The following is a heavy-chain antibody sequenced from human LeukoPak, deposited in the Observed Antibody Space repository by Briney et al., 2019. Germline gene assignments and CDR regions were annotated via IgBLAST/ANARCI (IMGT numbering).Heavy chain of an antibody. CDR3: ASDPPKRDYYGSGSYEN. V-gene: IGHV3-74*01. CDR1: GFTFSSYA. CDR2: INSDGSST. J-gene: IGHJ4*02. D-gene: IGHD3-10*01. Sequence: GGSLRLSCAASGFTFSSYAMSWVRQAPGKGLVWVSRINSDGSSTSYADSVKGRFTISRDNAKNTLYLQMNSLRAEDTAVYYCASDPPKRDYYGSGSYENWGQGTLVTVSS.